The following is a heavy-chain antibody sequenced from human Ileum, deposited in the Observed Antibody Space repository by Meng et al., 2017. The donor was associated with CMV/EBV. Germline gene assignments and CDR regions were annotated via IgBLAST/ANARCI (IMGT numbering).Heavy chain of an antibody. CDR3: ARGGDDLWSGRNWFDP. Sequence: YGGSFSGYYGSWIRQPPGKGLEWIGEINHSGTSNYNPSLKSRVTISIDPSKNHLSLKLSSVTAADTAVYYCARGGDDLWSGRNWFDPWGQGSLVTVSS. CDR2: INHSGTS. J-gene: IGHJ5*02. V-gene: IGHV4-34*01. D-gene: IGHD3-3*01. CDR1: GGSFSGYY.